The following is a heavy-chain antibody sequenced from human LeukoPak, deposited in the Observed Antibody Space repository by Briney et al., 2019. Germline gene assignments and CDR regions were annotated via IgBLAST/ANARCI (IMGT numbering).Heavy chain of an antibody. D-gene: IGHD2-21*01. Sequence: PSETLSLTCTVSGGSISSYYWSWIRQPPGKGLEWIGYIYSSGSTDYNPSLKSRVTISVDTSKSQFSLKLSSVTAADTAVYYCARERNSVVDPWGQGTLVTVSS. CDR1: GGSISSYY. CDR3: ARERNSVVDP. J-gene: IGHJ5*02. V-gene: IGHV4-59*12. CDR2: IYSSGST.